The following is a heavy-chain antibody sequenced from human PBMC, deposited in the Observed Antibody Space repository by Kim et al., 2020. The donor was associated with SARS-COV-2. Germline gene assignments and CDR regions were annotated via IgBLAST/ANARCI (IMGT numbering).Heavy chain of an antibody. CDR3: AKSASGTHQERYFDY. Sequence: GGSLRLSCAASGFTFRSYAMSWVRQAPGMGLEWVSSISATGARTYYADSVKGRFTISRDNSNNAQYLQMSSLRVEDTAIYYCAKSASGTHQERYFDYGGQGTLATVSS. D-gene: IGHD2-2*01. V-gene: IGHV3-23*01. CDR2: ISATGART. CDR1: GFTFRSYA. J-gene: IGHJ4*02.